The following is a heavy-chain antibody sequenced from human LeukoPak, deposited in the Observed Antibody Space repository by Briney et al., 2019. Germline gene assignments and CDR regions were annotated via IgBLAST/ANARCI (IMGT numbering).Heavy chain of an antibody. CDR2: ISSSSSYI. J-gene: IGHJ3*02. Sequence: PGRSLRLSCAASGFTFSSYGMHWVRQAPGKGLEWVSSISSSSSYIYYADSVKGRFTISRDNAKNSLYLQMNSLRAEDTAVYYCARPGGGAAHDAFDIWGQGTMVTVSS. CDR3: ARPGGGAAHDAFDI. D-gene: IGHD2-15*01. V-gene: IGHV3-21*01. CDR1: GFTFSSYG.